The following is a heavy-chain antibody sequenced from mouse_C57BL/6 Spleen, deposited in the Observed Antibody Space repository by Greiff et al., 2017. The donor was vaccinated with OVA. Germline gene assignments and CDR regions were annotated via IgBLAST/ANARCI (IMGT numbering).Heavy chain of an antibody. CDR3: ARGRGSHFDY. V-gene: IGHV3-6*01. CDR2: ISYDGSN. Sequence: VQLQQSGPGLVKPSQSLSLTCSVTGYSITSGYYWNWIRQFPGNKLEWMGYISYDGSNNYNPSLKNRISITRDTSKNQFFLKLNSVTTEDTATYYCARGRGSHFDYWGQGTTLTVSS. CDR1: GYSITSGYY. J-gene: IGHJ2*01.